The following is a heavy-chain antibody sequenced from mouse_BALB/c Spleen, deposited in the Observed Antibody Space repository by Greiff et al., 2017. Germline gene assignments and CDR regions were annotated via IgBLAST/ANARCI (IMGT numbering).Heavy chain of an antibody. D-gene: IGHD1-1*01. CDR3: ARHKLREAWFAY. J-gene: IGHJ3*01. CDR2: ISSGGGST. V-gene: IGHV5-12-1*01. Sequence: EVQGVESGGGLVKPGGSLKLSCAASGFAFSSYDMSWVRQTPEKRLEWVAYISSGGGSTYYPDTVKGRFTISRDNAKNTLYLQMSSLKSEDTAMYYCARHKLREAWFAYWGQGTLVTVSA. CDR1: GFAFSSYD.